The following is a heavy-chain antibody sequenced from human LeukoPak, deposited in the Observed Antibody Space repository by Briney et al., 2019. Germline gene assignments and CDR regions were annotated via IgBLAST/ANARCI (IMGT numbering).Heavy chain of an antibody. V-gene: IGHV4-39*01. CDR2: IHYSGST. CDR1: GASVPIASHY. Sequence: SETLSLTCTVSGASVPIASHYWAWIRQPPGKGLEWIGSIHYSGSTYYSPSLKSRLTISGDTYKSQFSLKLTFVTATDTAVYYCTRHHDYGDKIDYWGQGTLVTVSS. CDR3: TRHHDYGDKIDY. D-gene: IGHD4-23*01. J-gene: IGHJ4*02.